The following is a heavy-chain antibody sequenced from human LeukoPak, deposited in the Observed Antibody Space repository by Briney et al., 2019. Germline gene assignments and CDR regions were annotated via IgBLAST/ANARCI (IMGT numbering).Heavy chain of an antibody. CDR2: INPNSGGT. V-gene: IGHV1-2*02. D-gene: IGHD1-7*01. Sequence: GPSVSVSCTASGYTFTGYYMHWVRQAPGQGLEWRGWINPNSGGTNYAQKFQGRVTMTRDTYISTAYMELSRMRSDDTAVYYCASAPPASGITGTTLPFDYWGQGTLVTVSS. CDR1: GYTFTGYY. J-gene: IGHJ4*02. CDR3: ASAPPASGITGTTLPFDY.